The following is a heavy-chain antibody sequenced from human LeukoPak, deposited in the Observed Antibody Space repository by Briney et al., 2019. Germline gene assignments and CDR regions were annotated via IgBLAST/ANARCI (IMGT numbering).Heavy chain of an antibody. J-gene: IGHJ3*02. CDR2: ISWNSGSI. D-gene: IGHD3-22*01. CDR1: GFTFDDYA. Sequence: GGSLRLSCAASGFTFDDYAMHWVRQAPGKGLEWVSGISWNSGSIGYADSVKGRFTISRDNAKNSLYLQMNSLRGEDTAVYYCARRYYDDSGYAFDIWGQGTMVTVSS. CDR3: ARRYYDDSGYAFDI. V-gene: IGHV3-9*01.